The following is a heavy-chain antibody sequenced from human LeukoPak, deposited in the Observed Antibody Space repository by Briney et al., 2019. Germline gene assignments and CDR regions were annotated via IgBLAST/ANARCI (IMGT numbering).Heavy chain of an antibody. D-gene: IGHD3-10*01. CDR2: INHSGST. V-gene: IGHV4-34*01. CDR1: GGSFSGYY. J-gene: IGHJ4*02. CDR3: ARGGTYYYGSGSYSRFDY. Sequence: SETLSLTCAVYGGSFSGYYWSWIRQPPGKGLEWIGEINHSGSTNYNPSLKSRVTISVDTSKNQFPLKLSSVTAADTAVYYCARGGTYYYGSGSYSRFDYWGQGTLVTVSS.